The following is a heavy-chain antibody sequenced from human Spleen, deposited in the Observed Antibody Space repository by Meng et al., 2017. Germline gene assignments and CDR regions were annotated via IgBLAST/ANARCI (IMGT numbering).Heavy chain of an antibody. CDR1: GYTFTAYI. V-gene: IGHV1-3*01. J-gene: IGHJ4*02. D-gene: IGHD6-19*01. CDR3: ARVVYSSGSYFDY. Sequence: QVQLVQSGAEVKKPGASVKVSCKASGYTFTAYIIHWVRQAPGQRLEWLGWIYAGSGNTKYSEKFQGRVTITRDTSASTAYMELSSLRSEDTAVYYCARVVYSSGSYFDYWGQGTLVTVSS. CDR2: IYAGSGNT.